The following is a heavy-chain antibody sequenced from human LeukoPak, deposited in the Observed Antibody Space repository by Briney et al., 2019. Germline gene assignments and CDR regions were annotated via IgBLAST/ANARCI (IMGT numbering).Heavy chain of an antibody. CDR1: GFTFSSYE. CDR3: ARGDLSYYDILTGYFDY. CDR2: ISSSGSTI. V-gene: IGHV3-48*03. Sequence: GGSLRLSCAASGFTFSSYEMNWVRQAPGKGLEWASYISSSGSTIYYADSVKGRFTISRDNAKNSLYLQMNSLRAEDTAVYYCARGDLSYYDILTGYFDYWGQGTLVTVSS. J-gene: IGHJ4*02. D-gene: IGHD3-9*01.